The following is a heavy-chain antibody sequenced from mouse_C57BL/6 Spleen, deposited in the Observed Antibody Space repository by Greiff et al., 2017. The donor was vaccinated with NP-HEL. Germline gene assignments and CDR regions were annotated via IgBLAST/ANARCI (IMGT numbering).Heavy chain of an antibody. J-gene: IGHJ2*01. CDR3: ARVGGITTVVAHFDY. Sequence: VQLQQSGPELVKPGASVKISCKASGYTFTDYYMNWVKQSHGKSLEWIGDINPNNGGTSYNQKFKGKATLTVDKSSSTAYMELRSLTSEDSAVYYCARVGGITTVVAHFDYWGQGTTLTVSS. CDR1: GYTFTDYY. V-gene: IGHV1-26*01. D-gene: IGHD1-1*01. CDR2: INPNNGGT.